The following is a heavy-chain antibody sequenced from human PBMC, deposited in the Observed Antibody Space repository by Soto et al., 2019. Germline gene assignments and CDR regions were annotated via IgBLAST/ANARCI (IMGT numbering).Heavy chain of an antibody. V-gene: IGHV4-4*02. CDR2: IHHSGGT. CDR1: GGSVSNNNW. CDR3: TKNSAYALDY. D-gene: IGHD5-12*01. J-gene: IGHJ4*02. Sequence: QVQLQESGPGLVKPSGTLSLSCAVSGGSVSNNNWWSWVRHSPWNGLEWIGEIHHSGGTSYNPSLESRATLSVDKSKNELSLRLNYVTAADTAVYYCTKNSAYALDYWGLGILVTVSS.